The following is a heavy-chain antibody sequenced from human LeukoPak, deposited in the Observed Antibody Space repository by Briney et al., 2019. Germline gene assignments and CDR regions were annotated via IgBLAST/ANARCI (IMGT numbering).Heavy chain of an antibody. V-gene: IGHV4-59*01. J-gene: IGHJ5*02. CDR2: IYYSGST. Sequence: SETLSLTCAVYGGSFSGYYWSWIRQPPGKGLEWIGYIYYSGSTNYNPSLKSRVTISVDTSKNQFSLKLSSVTAADTAVYYCARGFRLAAAGTTWFDPWGQGTLVTVSS. CDR3: ARGFRLAAAGTTWFDP. CDR1: GGSFSGYY. D-gene: IGHD6-13*01.